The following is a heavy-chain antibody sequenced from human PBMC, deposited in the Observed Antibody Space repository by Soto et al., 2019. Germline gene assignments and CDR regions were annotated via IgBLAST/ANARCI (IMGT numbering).Heavy chain of an antibody. V-gene: IGHV1-69*13. CDR3: ARNSLAYCGGDCLNWFDP. Sequence: ASVKVSCKASGGTFSSYAISWVRQAPGQGLEWMGGIIPIFGTANYAQKFQGRVTITADESTSTAYMELSSLRSEDTAVYYCARNSLAYCGGDCLNWFDPWGQGTLVTVS. J-gene: IGHJ5*02. D-gene: IGHD2-21*02. CDR1: GGTFSSYA. CDR2: IIPIFGTA.